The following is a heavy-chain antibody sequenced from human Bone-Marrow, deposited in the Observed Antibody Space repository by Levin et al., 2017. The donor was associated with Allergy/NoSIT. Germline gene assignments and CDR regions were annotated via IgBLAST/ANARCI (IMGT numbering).Heavy chain of an antibody. D-gene: IGHD3-10*01. CDR3: ARVRSGSYFWF. CDR1: GFPFSSYG. J-gene: IGHJ4*02. V-gene: IGHV3-33*01. Sequence: GESLKISCAASGFPFSSYGMHWVRQGPGKGLEWVASIWYDGSNKYYADSVKGRFTISRDNSKNTVYLEMNGLRADDTATYHCARVRSGSYFWFWGQGTLVTGSS. CDR2: IWYDGSNK.